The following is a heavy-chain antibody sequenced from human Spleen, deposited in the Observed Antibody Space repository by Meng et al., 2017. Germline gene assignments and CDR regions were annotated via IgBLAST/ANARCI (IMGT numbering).Heavy chain of an antibody. Sequence: VRVGGEGKAAGAAVEVSCKASGYTFPDYWLHWVRRAPGQGLEWMGRINPKSGDTHYAQRFQGRVTMTGDTSISTAYMELSGLRSDDTAMYYCARDEDISAAGKLFGDYWGQGTLVTVSS. D-gene: IGHD6-13*01. CDR3: ARDEDISAAGKLFGDY. CDR1: GYTFPDYW. CDR2: INPKSGDT. V-gene: IGHV1-2*06. J-gene: IGHJ4*02.